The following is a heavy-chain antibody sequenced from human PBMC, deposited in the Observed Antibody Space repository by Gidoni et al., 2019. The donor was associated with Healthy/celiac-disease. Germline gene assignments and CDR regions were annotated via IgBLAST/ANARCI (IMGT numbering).Heavy chain of an antibody. CDR1: GFTFSSYS. Sequence: EVQLVESGGGLGKPGGSLRLPCAASGFTFSSYSMNWVRQAPGKGLEWVSSISSSSSYIYYADSVKGRFTISRDNAKNSLYLQMNSLRAEDTAVYYCARDVDYYGSGSSYFDYWGQGTLVTVSS. V-gene: IGHV3-21*01. D-gene: IGHD3-10*01. CDR3: ARDVDYYGSGSSYFDY. CDR2: ISSSSSYI. J-gene: IGHJ4*02.